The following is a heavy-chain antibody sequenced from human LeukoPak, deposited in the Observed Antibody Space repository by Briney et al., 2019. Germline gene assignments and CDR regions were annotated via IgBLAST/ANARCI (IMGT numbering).Heavy chain of an antibody. J-gene: IGHJ5*02. D-gene: IGHD3-10*01. CDR2: ISGSGGST. Sequence: PGGSLRLSCAASRFTFSSYAMSWVRQAPGKGLEWVSSISGSGGSTYYADSVKGRFTISRDNSKNTLYLQMNSLRAEDTAVYYCAKDLTIPVGDNWFDPWGQGTLVTVSS. CDR3: AKDLTIPVGDNWFDP. V-gene: IGHV3-23*01. CDR1: RFTFSSYA.